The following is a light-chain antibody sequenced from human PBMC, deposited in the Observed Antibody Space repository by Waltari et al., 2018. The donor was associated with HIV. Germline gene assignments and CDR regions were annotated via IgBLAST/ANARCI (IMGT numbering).Light chain of an antibody. Sequence: QLVLTQSPSASASLGASVKLTCTLSSGHSSYVIAWHQQHPKKGPRYLMKLNSDGSHFKGDGIPDRFSGSSSGAERYLTISSLQSEDKADYYCQTWGTGIVVFGGGTKLTVL. J-gene: IGLJ2*01. CDR3: QTWGTGIVV. V-gene: IGLV4-69*01. CDR1: SGHSSYV. CDR2: LNSDGSH.